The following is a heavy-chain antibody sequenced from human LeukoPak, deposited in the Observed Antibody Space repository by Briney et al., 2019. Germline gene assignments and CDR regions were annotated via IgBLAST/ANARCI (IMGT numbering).Heavy chain of an antibody. J-gene: IGHJ6*02. CDR1: GFTFSRYW. V-gene: IGHV3-74*01. Sequence: GGSLTLSCAASGFTFSRYWVNWVRQAAGKGLVWVSRINSDGSTTRYADSVKGRFTISRDKAKNTMYLQMNSLRAEDTAVYYCARENFYGMDVWGQGTTVTVSS. CDR2: INSDGSTT. CDR3: ARENFYGMDV.